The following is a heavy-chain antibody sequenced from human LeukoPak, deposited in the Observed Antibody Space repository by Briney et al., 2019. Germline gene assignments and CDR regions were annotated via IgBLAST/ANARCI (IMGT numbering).Heavy chain of an antibody. CDR1: GFTFSGYW. D-gene: IGHD6-19*01. CDR3: AGGRGWLIDY. V-gene: IGHV3-7*04. CDR2: IKQDGSEQ. Sequence: GGSLRLSCAGSGFTFSGYWMNWVRQIPGKGLEWVAIIKQDGSEQFYVDSVKGRFTISRDNAKCSLYLQMNSLRDEDTAVYYCAGGRGWLIDYWGQGTLVTVSP. J-gene: IGHJ4*02.